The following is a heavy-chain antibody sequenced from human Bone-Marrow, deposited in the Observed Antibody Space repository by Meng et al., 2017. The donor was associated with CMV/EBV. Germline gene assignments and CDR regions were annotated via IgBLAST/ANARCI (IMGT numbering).Heavy chain of an antibody. CDR2: IKPDGSEV. V-gene: IGHV3-7*01. Sequence: ETLSLTCVVYGESFSDYYWTWVRQAPGKGLEWVANIKPDGSEVHYGDSVMGRLTISRDNAKNSLYLQMNSLRAEDTAVYYCARDVGHCSGSICYDLPDYCGQGTPVTVSS. CDR3: ARDVGHCSGSICYDLPDY. D-gene: IGHD2-2*01. J-gene: IGHJ4*02. CDR1: GESFSDYY.